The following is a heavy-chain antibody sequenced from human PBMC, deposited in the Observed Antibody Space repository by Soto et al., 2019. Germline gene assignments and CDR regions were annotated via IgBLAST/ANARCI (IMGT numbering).Heavy chain of an antibody. CDR2: AYYSGST. CDR1: GGSISHYY. CDR3: ARGEVRGLIATGLDY. Sequence: PSETLSLTCTVSGGSISHYYWSWIRQSPGKGLEWIGYAYYSGSTDYNPSLKSRVTMSVDTSKNQVSLKLNSVTTADTAVYYCARGEVRGLIATGLDYWGQGALVTVSS. J-gene: IGHJ4*02. V-gene: IGHV4-59*01. D-gene: IGHD3-10*01.